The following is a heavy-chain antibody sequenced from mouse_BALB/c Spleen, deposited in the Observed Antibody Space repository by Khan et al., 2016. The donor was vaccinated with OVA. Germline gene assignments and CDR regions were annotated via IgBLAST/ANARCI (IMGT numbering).Heavy chain of an antibody. V-gene: IGHV3-8*02. CDR1: GDSITSGY. Sequence: EVQLQESGPSLVKPSQTLSLTCSATGDSITSGYWNWIRKFPGNKLEYMGYIIYTGYTYYNPSLKSRISITRHTSKNQYYLQLSSVSDEDTATYYCARSTYRYAFVYLGQGTLVTVSA. CDR3: ARSTYRYAFVY. D-gene: IGHD2-12*01. J-gene: IGHJ3*01. CDR2: IIYTGYT.